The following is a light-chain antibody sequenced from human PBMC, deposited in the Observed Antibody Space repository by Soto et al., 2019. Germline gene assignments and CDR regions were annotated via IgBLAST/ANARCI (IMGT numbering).Light chain of an antibody. J-gene: IGKJ4*01. V-gene: IGKV1-17*03. CDR3: LQHNSYPLT. Sequence: QMTKSPSAMSASVGDRVTITCRASQGISNYLAWFQQKPGKVPKRLIYGASSLEGGVPSRFSGSGSGTEFTLTISSLQPEDFATYYCLQHNSYPLTFGRGTKVDIK. CDR1: QGISNY. CDR2: GAS.